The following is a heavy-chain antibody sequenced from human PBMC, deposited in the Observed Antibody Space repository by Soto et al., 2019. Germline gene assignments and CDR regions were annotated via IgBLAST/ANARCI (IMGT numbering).Heavy chain of an antibody. D-gene: IGHD6-19*01. CDR2: IYYRGST. CDR1: GGSISNSDYY. J-gene: IGHJ4*02. CDR3: ARGSSGGRGLDY. V-gene: IGHV4-39*01. Sequence: SETLSLTCTVSGGSISNSDYYWAWIRQPPGKGLEWIGTIYYRGSTYYNPSLRSRVTISVVTSKNQFSLKLTSVTAADTAVYYCARGSSGGRGLDYWGQGTLVTVSS.